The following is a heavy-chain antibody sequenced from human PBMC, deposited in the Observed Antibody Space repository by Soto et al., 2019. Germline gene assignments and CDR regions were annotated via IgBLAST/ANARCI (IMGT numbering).Heavy chain of an antibody. V-gene: IGHV1-46*01. CDR2: INPSGGGT. CDR1: GYTFISYY. Sequence: QVQLVQSGAEVMKPGAAVNVSCKASGYTFISYYIHWVRQAPGQGLEWMGVINPSGGGTSYAQNFKDRGTMTRDTNKSTVYMELSSLRSEDTAVYYCASDVLAGAATDYWGQGTLVTVSS. CDR3: ASDVLAGAATDY. D-gene: IGHD6-19*01. J-gene: IGHJ4*02.